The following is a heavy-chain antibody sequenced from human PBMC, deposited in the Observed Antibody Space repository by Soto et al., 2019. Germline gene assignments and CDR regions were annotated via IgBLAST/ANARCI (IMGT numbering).Heavy chain of an antibody. J-gene: IGHJ4*02. CDR3: ARRKERSGPNYFDV. V-gene: IGHV1-46*01. CDR1: GYTLTSYY. Sequence: ASVKVSCKASGYTLTSYYMQWVRQAPGQGLEWMGMINPTSDNANYAHKFQGRVTMTSNTSTTTAYMELSGLRSEDTAVYYCARRKERSGPNYFDVWGQGTLVTVSS. D-gene: IGHD6-25*01. CDR2: INPTSDNA.